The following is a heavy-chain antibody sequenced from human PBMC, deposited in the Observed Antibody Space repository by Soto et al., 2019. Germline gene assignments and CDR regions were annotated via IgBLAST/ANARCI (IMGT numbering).Heavy chain of an antibody. Sequence: GESLKISCEGSGYTFTNYWIGWVRQMPGRGLEWMGIIYPGDSDTTYSPSFQGQVTISADKSISTAYLQWSSLRASDSAMYYCARVNRPGLRYFDWYTRAPLFDYWGQGTLVTSPQ. J-gene: IGHJ4*02. V-gene: IGHV5-51*01. CDR2: IYPGDSDT. CDR1: GYTFTNYW. CDR3: ARVNRPGLRYFDWYTRAPLFDY. D-gene: IGHD3-9*01.